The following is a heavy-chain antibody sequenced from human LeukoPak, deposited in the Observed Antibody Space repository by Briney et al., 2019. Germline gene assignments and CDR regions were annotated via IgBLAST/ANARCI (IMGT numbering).Heavy chain of an antibody. J-gene: IGHJ4*02. Sequence: SETLSLTCSVSGYSISGGYYWGWIRQPPGKGLEWIGSIYHSGTTYYNPSLKSRVTISVDTSKNQFSLKLSSVTAADTAVYYCARHETGYSSSSIDYWGQGTLVTVSS. V-gene: IGHV4-38-2*01. CDR1: GYSISGGYY. CDR2: IYHSGTT. D-gene: IGHD6-6*01. CDR3: ARHETGYSSSSIDY.